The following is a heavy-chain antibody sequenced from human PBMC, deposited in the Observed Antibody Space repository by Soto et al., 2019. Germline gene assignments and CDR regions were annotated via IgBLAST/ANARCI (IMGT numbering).Heavy chain of an antibody. Sequence: EVQLLESGGGLVQPGGSLRLSCAASGFTFSSYGMSWVRQAPGKGLEWVSSISGSGGSTYYADSVKGRFTISRDNSKNALYLQMSSLRAEYTAVYYCANRNDYGSGSYFPFDHWGQGTLVTVSS. CDR3: ANRNDYGSGSYFPFDH. V-gene: IGHV3-23*01. D-gene: IGHD3-10*01. CDR2: ISGSGGST. CDR1: GFTFSSYG. J-gene: IGHJ4*02.